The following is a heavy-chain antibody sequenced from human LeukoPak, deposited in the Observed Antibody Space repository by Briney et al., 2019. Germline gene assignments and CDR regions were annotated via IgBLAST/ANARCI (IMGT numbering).Heavy chain of an antibody. CDR3: GRATADFWTNYFLNWFDR. J-gene: IGHJ5*02. CDR1: GFTLSSYT. Sequence: GESLRLSCAASGFTLSSYTTNWVRQAPGKGLEWVSSISANSIYIYYADSMQGRFTNSRNNAKNSLYLQMDRLTPEEPAAYSLGRATADFWTNYFLNWFDRWGQGVLVT. CDR2: ISANSIYI. V-gene: IGHV3-21*04. D-gene: IGHD3-3*01.